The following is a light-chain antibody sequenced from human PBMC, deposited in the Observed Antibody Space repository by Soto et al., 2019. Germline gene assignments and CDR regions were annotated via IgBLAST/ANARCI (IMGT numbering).Light chain of an antibody. Sequence: EIVLTQSPATLSLSPGERATLSCRASQSVSSYLAWYQQKPGQAPRLLIYDASNRATGIPARFSGSGSGTDFTLTISSLEPEDFAVYHCQQLSNWPPVFGPGTKVDIK. CDR3: QQLSNWPPV. CDR1: QSVSSY. CDR2: DAS. V-gene: IGKV3-11*01. J-gene: IGKJ3*01.